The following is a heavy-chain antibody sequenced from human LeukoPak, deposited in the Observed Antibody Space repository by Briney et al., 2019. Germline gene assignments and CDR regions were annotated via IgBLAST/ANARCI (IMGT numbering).Heavy chain of an antibody. Sequence: SETLSLTCTVSGYSISSGYYWGWIRQPPGKGLEWIGEIYHDGSTNYNPTLESRVTISVDKSKSQFSLRLTSVTAADTAVYYCASNGYYCIEVWGNGTTATVSS. V-gene: IGHV4-38-2*02. CDR2: IYHDGST. CDR1: GYSISSGYY. CDR3: ASNGYYCIEV. J-gene: IGHJ6*03. D-gene: IGHD2-8*01.